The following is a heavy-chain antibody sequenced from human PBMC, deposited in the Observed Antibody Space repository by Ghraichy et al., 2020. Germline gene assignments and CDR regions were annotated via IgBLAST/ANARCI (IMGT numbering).Heavy chain of an antibody. V-gene: IGHV4-39*01. CDR3: ARHGYRKYVHAFDI. Sequence: SETLSLTCTVSGFSISGNSYSWGCIRQPPGKGLEWIGSIYYRGSTYYNPSLNSRATISVDTSKNQFSLKLSSVTAADTAVYYCARHGYRKYVHAFDIWGQGTMVTVS. CDR1: GFSISGNSYS. D-gene: IGHD5-18*01. J-gene: IGHJ3*02. CDR2: IYYRGST.